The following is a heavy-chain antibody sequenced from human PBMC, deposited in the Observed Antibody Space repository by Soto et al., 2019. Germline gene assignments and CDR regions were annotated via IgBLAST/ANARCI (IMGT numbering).Heavy chain of an antibody. Sequence: ASVKVSCKASGYTFTGYDMHWVRQAPGQGLEWMGWINPNSGDTDYAQKFQGRVTMTRDTSIRTAYMEVSSLRSEDTAVYYCTRGDIFVDTACPLDYWGQGTLVTVSS. V-gene: IGHV1-2*02. D-gene: IGHD2-2*01. J-gene: IGHJ4*02. CDR1: GYTFTGYD. CDR2: INPNSGDT. CDR3: TRGDIFVDTACPLDY.